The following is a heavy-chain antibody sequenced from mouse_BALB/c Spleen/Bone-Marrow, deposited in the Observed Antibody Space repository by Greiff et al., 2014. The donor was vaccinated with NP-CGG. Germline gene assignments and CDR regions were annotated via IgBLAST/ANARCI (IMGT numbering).Heavy chain of an antibody. Sequence: VQLQESGTELVKPGASVKLSCKASGYTLTSYWMHWVKQRPGQGLEWIGEINPNSGRKNYNEKFKSKATLTVDRSSSTAYMQLSSLTSEDSALYYCARKKYGNYDYFDYWGQGTTLTVSS. J-gene: IGHJ2*01. CDR1: GYTLTSYW. CDR3: ARKKYGNYDYFDY. D-gene: IGHD2-10*02. V-gene: IGHV1S81*02. CDR2: INPNSGRK.